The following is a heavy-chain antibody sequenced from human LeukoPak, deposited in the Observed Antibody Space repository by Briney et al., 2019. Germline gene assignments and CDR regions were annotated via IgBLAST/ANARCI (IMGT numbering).Heavy chain of an antibody. V-gene: IGHV3-30*18. J-gene: IGHJ4*02. Sequence: GGSLRLSCAASGFTFSSYGMRWVRQAPGKGLEWVSVISYDGSNKYYADSVKGRFTISRDNSKNTLYLQMNSLRAEDTAVYYCAKRGRGGGEVAGYDCWGQGTLVTVSS. CDR1: GFTFSSYG. CDR3: AKRGRGGGEVAGYDC. CDR2: ISYDGSNK. D-gene: IGHD6-19*01.